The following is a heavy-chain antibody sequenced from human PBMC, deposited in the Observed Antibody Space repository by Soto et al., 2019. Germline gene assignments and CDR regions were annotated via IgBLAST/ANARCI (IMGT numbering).Heavy chain of an antibody. CDR3: ASIPGGPPLRYFDY. CDR2: ISSSGSYI. Sequence: GGSLRLSCAASGFTFSSHSMNWARQAPGKGLEWVSSISSSGSYIYYADSLKGRFAISRDNAKNSLYLQMNSLRAEDTAVYYCASIPGGPPLRYFDYWGQGTLVTVSS. J-gene: IGHJ4*02. CDR1: GFTFSSHS. D-gene: IGHD3-10*01. V-gene: IGHV3-21*01.